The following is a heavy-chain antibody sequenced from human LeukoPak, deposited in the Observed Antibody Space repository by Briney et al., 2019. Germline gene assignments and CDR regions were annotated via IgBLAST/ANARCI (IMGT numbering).Heavy chain of an antibody. CDR2: ISTYKPNT. CDR3: ATGAVADPYRWFAP. CDR1: VYTFTTYG. J-gene: IGHJ5*02. Sequence: ASVRVSSTPSVYTFTTYGINWLRQAPGQGLGWMGWISTYKPNTNYAQRFQGRVTMTTDTSASTVYMELRSLRSDDTAVYYCATGAVADPYRWFAPWGQGTLVTVSS. V-gene: IGHV1-18*01. D-gene: IGHD6-19*01.